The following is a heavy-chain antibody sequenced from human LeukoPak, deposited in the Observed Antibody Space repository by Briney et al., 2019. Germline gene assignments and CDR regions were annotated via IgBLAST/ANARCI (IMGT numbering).Heavy chain of an antibody. D-gene: IGHD3-10*01. CDR1: GYTFTDYY. CDR2: INPKSGGA. V-gene: IGHV1-2*02. CDR3: ARDPWYGSGSYAGYYYYYYMDV. J-gene: IGHJ6*03. Sequence: GASVKVSCKASGYTFTDYYMHWVRQAPGQGLEWMGWINPKSGGANYAQKFQGRVTMTRDTSISTAYMKLRSLRSDDTAVYYCARDPWYGSGSYAGYYYYYYMDVWGKETTVTVSS.